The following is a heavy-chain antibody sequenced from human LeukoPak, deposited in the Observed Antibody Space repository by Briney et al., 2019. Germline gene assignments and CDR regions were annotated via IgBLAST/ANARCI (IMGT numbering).Heavy chain of an antibody. CDR1: GFTFSNYA. Sequence: GGSLRLSCAASGFTFSNYAMSWVRQAPGKGLEWVSAISGSGGSTYYADSVKGRFTISRDNSKNTLYLQMNSLRAEDTAVYYCAKDLIFPYYDFWSGTFDPWGQGTLVTVSS. J-gene: IGHJ5*02. V-gene: IGHV3-23*01. D-gene: IGHD3-3*01. CDR3: AKDLIFPYYDFWSGTFDP. CDR2: ISGSGGST.